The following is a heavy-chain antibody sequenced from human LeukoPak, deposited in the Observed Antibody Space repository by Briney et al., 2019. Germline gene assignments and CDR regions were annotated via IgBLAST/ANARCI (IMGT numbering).Heavy chain of an antibody. CDR2: IYYSGST. V-gene: IGHV4-59*01. CDR3: ARAIQHPYYFDY. CDR1: GGSISSYY. D-gene: IGHD5-18*01. Sequence: SETLSLTCTVSGGSISSYYWSWLRQPPGKGLEGIGYIYYSGSTNSNPSLKSRVTTSVDTSKNQFSLRLSSVTAADTAVYYCARAIQHPYYFDYWGQGTLVTVSS. J-gene: IGHJ4*02.